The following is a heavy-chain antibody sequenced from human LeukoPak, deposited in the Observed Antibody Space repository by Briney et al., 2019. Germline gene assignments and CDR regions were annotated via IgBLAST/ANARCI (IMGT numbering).Heavy chain of an antibody. Sequence: SETLSLTCSVSGDSISRYYWSWIRQPPGKGLEWIGHIYYSGSTNYNPSLKSRVTISVDTSKNQFSLKLSSVTAADTAVYYCARGKRVEGYNWFDPWGQGTLVTVSS. CDR1: GDSISRYY. V-gene: IGHV4-59*12. CDR3: ARGKRVEGYNWFDP. D-gene: IGHD2-15*01. CDR2: IYYSGST. J-gene: IGHJ5*02.